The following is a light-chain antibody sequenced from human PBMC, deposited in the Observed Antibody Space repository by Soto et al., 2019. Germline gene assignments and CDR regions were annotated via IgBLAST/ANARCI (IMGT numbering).Light chain of an antibody. CDR3: LHDYNYPRT. CDR2: AAS. V-gene: IGKV1-6*01. Sequence: AIPMTQSPSSLSAGVGDRVTITCRASQGISTELAWYQQKPGKAPKLLIYAASTLHSGVPSRFSGSGSGTDFALTISSLQPEDFATYFCLHDYNYPRTFGQGTKVE. J-gene: IGKJ1*01. CDR1: QGISTE.